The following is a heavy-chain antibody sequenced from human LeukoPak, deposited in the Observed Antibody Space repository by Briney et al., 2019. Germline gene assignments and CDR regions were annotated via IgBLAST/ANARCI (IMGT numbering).Heavy chain of an antibody. CDR1: GYTFTSYY. CDR3: AREGWGDSSGFDY. D-gene: IGHD3-22*01. CDR2: INPSGGST. V-gene: IGHV1-46*01. Sequence: GASVKVSCKASGYTFTSYYMHWVRQAPGEGLEWMGVINPSGGSTSYAQKFQGRVTMTRDMSMSTVYMELSRLRSDDTAVYYCAREGWGDSSGFDYWGQGTLVTVSS. J-gene: IGHJ4*02.